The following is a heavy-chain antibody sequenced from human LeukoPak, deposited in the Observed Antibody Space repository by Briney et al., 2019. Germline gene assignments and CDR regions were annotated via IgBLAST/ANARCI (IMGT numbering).Heavy chain of an antibody. D-gene: IGHD3-10*01. CDR1: GFSFTTYA. Sequence: GGSLRLSCAASGFSFTTYAMSWVRQAPGKGLEWVSSIANSGVDTFYADSVKGRFIISRDTSKNTVYLQMNSLRVEDTAVYFCAKRGIVIRAVIIIGFHKEAYYFDYWGQGILVTVSS. CDR2: IANSGVDT. J-gene: IGHJ4*02. V-gene: IGHV3-23*01. CDR3: AKRGIVIRAVIIIGFHKEAYYFDY.